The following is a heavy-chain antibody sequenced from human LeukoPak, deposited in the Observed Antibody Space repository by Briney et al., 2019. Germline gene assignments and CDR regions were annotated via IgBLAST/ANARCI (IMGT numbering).Heavy chain of an antibody. D-gene: IGHD3-22*01. V-gene: IGHV1-69*05. Sequence: TVKVSCKASGGTFSSYAISWVRQAPGQGLEWMGRIIPIFGTANYAQKFQGRVTITTDESTSTAYMELSSLRSEDTAVYYCARDPENYYDSSGLRYWGQGTLVTVSS. J-gene: IGHJ4*02. CDR2: IIPIFGTA. CDR1: GGTFSSYA. CDR3: ARDPENYYDSSGLRY.